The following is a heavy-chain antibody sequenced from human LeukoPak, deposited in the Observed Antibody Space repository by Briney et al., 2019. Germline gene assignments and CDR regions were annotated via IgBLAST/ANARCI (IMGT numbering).Heavy chain of an antibody. D-gene: IGHD3-3*01. CDR1: GFTFSSYS. CDR2: ISSSSSTI. J-gene: IGHJ6*03. CDR3: ARGQSRLRFLEPLPTDYYYYMDV. V-gene: IGHV3-48*01. Sequence: GGSLRLSCAASGFTFSSYSMNWVRQAPGKGLEWVSYISSSSSTIYYADSVKGRFTISRDNAKNSLYLQMNSLRAEDTAVYYCARGQSRLRFLEPLPTDYYYYMDVWGKGTTVTVSS.